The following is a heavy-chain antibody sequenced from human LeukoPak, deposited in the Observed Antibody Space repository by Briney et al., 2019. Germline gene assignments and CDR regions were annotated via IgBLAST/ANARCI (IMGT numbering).Heavy chain of an antibody. Sequence: PSETLSLTCADSGGSFSGYSWSWIRQPPGKGLEWIGEITYSGGTNYNPSLKSRVTILVDTSTNKISLKFPSVTAAATPVYYCSGSYDYSTTLSFDLWPKGKRDSVS. CDR2: ITYSGGT. D-gene: IGHD4-11*01. V-gene: IGHV4-34*01. CDR3: SGSYDYSTTLSFDL. J-gene: IGHJ3*01. CDR1: GGSFSGYS.